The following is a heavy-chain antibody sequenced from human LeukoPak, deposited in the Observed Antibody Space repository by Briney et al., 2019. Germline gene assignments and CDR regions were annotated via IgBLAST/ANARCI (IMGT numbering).Heavy chain of an antibody. V-gene: IGHV3-23*01. D-gene: IGHD3-10*01. CDR3: AKVQVREKELWLGELYPIDY. CDR1: GFTFSSYD. Sequence: GGSLRLSCAASGFTFSSYDMSWVRQAPGKGLEWGSAISGSGGGTYYADSVKGRFTIYRDNSKNTLYLRMNSMRAEDTAVYYCAKVQVREKELWLGELYPIDYWGQGTLVTVSS. J-gene: IGHJ4*02. CDR2: ISGSGGGT.